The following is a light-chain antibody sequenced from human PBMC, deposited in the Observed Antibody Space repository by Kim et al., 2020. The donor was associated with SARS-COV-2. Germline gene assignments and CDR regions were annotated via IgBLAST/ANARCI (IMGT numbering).Light chain of an antibody. Sequence: GSPGQTASITCSGDKLGDKYACWYQQKPGQSPVLVIYQDSKRPSGIPERFSGCNSGNTATLTISGTQAMDEADDYCQAWDSSTWVFGGGTKLTVL. CDR3: QAWDSSTWV. J-gene: IGLJ3*02. CDR2: QDS. V-gene: IGLV3-1*01. CDR1: KLGDKY.